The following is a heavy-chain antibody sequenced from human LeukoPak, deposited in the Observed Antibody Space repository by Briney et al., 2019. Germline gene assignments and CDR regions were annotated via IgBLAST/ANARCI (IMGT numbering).Heavy chain of an antibody. Sequence: SVKVSCKASGGTFSSYAISWVRQAPGQGLEWMGGIIPIFGTANYAQKFQGRVTITTDESTSTAYMELSSLRSEDTAMYYCARGPPTYDFWSGYPFDYWGQGTLVTVSS. V-gene: IGHV1-69*05. CDR3: ARGPPTYDFWSGYPFDY. CDR1: GGTFSSYA. J-gene: IGHJ4*02. CDR2: IIPIFGTA. D-gene: IGHD3-3*01.